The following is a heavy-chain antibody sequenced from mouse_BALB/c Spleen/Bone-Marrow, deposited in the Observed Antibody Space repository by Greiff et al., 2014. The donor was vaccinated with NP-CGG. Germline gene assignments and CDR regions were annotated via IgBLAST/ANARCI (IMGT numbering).Heavy chain of an antibody. Sequence: DVQLQESGPELVRPGASMKISCKASGYSFTGYTMNWVKQSHGKNLEWIGLINPYNGGTTYNQKFKGKAALTVDKSSSTAYMELLSLTSEDSAVYYCARRDYGGYFDLWGAGTTVTVSS. D-gene: IGHD2-4*01. J-gene: IGHJ1*01. CDR2: INPYNGGT. CDR3: ARRDYGGYFDL. V-gene: IGHV1-18*01. CDR1: GYSFTGYT.